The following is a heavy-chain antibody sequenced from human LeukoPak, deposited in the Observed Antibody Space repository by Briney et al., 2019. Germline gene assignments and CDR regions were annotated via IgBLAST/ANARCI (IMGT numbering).Heavy chain of an antibody. CDR3: ARDYCRTTSCLES. CDR1: GFTFSSYG. J-gene: IGHJ4*02. Sequence: PGGSLRLSCAASGFTFSSYGMHWVRQAPGKGLEWVAVIGYDGSTEYYADSEKGRFTISRDNSKNTVYLQMNSLRAEDTAVYYCARDYCRTTSCLESWGQGTLVTVSS. D-gene: IGHD2-2*01. V-gene: IGHV3-33*08. CDR2: IGYDGSTE.